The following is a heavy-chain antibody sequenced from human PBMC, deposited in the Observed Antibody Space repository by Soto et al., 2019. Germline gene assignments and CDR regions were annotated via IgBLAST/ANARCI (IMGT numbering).Heavy chain of an antibody. Sequence: GGSLRLSCAASGFTFSSYDMHWVRQATGKGLEWVSAIGTAGDTYYPGSVKGRFTISRENAKNSLYLQMNSLRAEDTAVYYCARGRYDFWSGYRTNYYYYGMDVWGQGTTVTVSS. D-gene: IGHD3-3*01. CDR1: GFTFSSYD. CDR2: IGTAGDT. V-gene: IGHV3-13*01. CDR3: ARGRYDFWSGYRTNYYYYGMDV. J-gene: IGHJ6*02.